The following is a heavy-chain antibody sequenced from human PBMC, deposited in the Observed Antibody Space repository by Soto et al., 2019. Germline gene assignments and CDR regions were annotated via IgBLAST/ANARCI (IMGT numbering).Heavy chain of an antibody. V-gene: IGHV4-59*01. D-gene: IGHD4-17*01. CDR1: GGSISSYY. Sequence: PSETLSLTCTVSGGSISSYYWSWIRQPPGKGLEWIGYIYYSGSTNYNPSLKSRVTISVDTSKNQFSLKLSSVTAADTAVYYCAATRYGAYFPFDYWGQGTLVTVSS. CDR2: IYYSGST. CDR3: AATRYGAYFPFDY. J-gene: IGHJ4*02.